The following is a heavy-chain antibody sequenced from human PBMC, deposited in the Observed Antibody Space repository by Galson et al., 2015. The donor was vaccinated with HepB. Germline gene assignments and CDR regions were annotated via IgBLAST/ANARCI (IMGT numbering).Heavy chain of an antibody. CDR1: GFRISNSA. CDR3: ARDPDDTNGYYLTFEY. CDR2: ISYAGSNQ. Sequence: SLRLSYAASGFRISNSAMHWVRQAPGKGLERVLMISYAGSNQFYIESARGRSTISRDVSKNTLYLQMNSLRAEDTAVYYCARDPDDTNGYYLTFEYWGQGSLVTVSS. D-gene: IGHD3-22*01. J-gene: IGHJ4*02. V-gene: IGHV3-30*03.